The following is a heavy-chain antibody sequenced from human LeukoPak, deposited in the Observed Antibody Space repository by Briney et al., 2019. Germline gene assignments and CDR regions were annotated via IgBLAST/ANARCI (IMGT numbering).Heavy chain of an antibody. CDR2: ISAYNGDT. Sequence: ASVKVSCKASGYTFTSHSISWVRQAPGQGLEWMGWISAYNGDTKYAQNFQGRVTMTTDASTTTAYMELRSLTSDDTAVYYCARDPSNSSGRYDHFDYWGQGTLVTVSS. J-gene: IGHJ4*02. V-gene: IGHV1-18*01. CDR3: ARDPSNSSGRYDHFDY. CDR1: GYTFTSHS. D-gene: IGHD6-19*01.